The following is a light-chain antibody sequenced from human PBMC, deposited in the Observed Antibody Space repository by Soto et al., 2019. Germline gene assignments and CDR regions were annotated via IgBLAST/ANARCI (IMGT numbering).Light chain of an antibody. V-gene: IGKV1-6*01. J-gene: IGKJ1*01. Sequence: AIQMTQSPSSLSASVGDRVTIACRASQGIRNDLGRYQQKPGTAPKLLIYAASNSKSGVPSRFRRSGSRNDFTLIISRLQPEDFATYYCAQDYIFPRTLGQGPKVDI. CDR1: QGIRND. CDR3: AQDYIFPRT. CDR2: AAS.